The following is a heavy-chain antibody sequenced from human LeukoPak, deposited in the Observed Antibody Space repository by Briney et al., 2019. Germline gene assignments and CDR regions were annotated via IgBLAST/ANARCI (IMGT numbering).Heavy chain of an antibody. CDR3: ATDLVASGSYPPLVGMDV. V-gene: IGHV1-24*01. CDR2: FDPEDGET. Sequence: ASVKVSCKVSGYTLTELSMHWVRQAPGKGLEWMGGFDPEDGETIYAQKFQGRVTVTEDTSTDTAYMELSSLRSEDTAVYYCATDLVASGSYPPLVGMDVWGQGTTVTVSS. CDR1: GYTLTELS. J-gene: IGHJ6*02. D-gene: IGHD1-26*01.